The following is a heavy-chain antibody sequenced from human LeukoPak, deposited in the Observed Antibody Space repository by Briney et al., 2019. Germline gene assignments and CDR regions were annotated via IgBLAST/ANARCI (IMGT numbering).Heavy chain of an antibody. J-gene: IGHJ6*03. D-gene: IGHD2-21*02. Sequence: SETLSLTCTVSGGSISSGSYYWSWIRQPAGKGLEWIGRIYTSGSTNYNPSLKSRVTISVDTSKNQFSLELSSVTAADTAVYYCARILAYCGGDCYSSTGYYYYMDVWGKGTTVTVSS. CDR2: IYTSGST. CDR1: GGSISSGSYY. V-gene: IGHV4-61*02. CDR3: ARILAYCGGDCYSSTGYYYYMDV.